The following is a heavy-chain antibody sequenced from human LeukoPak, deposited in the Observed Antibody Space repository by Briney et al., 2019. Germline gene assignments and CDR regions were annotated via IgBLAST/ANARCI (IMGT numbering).Heavy chain of an antibody. CDR1: GFTFSDYY. D-gene: IGHD3-16*01. V-gene: IGHV3-23*01. CDR2: IRGSDGSA. J-gene: IGHJ4*02. Sequence: GGSLRLSCAASGFTFSDYYMSWIRQAPGKGLDWVSAIRGSDGSAYYADSVKGRFTISRDNSKNTLYLQMNSLRVEDTAVYCCATLSGPGETLDFWGQGTLVTVSS. CDR3: ATLSGPGETLDF.